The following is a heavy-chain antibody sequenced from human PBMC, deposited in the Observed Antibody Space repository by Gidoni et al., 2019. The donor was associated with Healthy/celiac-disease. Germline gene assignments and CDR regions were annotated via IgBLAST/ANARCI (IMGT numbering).Heavy chain of an antibody. V-gene: IGHV3-23*01. CDR2: ISGSGGST. Sequence: EVQLLESGGGLVQPGGSLRLSCAASGFTFSSYAMRWVRQAPGKGLEWVSAISGSGGSTDYADSVKGRFTISRDNSKNTLYLQMNSLRAEDTAVYYCAKEEGLRFLLGPFDYWGQGTLVTVSS. CDR1: GFTFSSYA. CDR3: AKEEGLRFLLGPFDY. J-gene: IGHJ4*02. D-gene: IGHD1-26*01.